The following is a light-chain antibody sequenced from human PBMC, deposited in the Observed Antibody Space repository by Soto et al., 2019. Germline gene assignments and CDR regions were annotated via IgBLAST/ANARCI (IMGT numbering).Light chain of an antibody. CDR1: TSSIGRNF. J-gene: IGLJ3*02. V-gene: IGLV1-47*01. CDR2: RND. CDR3: TTWDDTLDGVL. Sequence: QSILTQPPSASGTPGQRVTIFCFGSTSSIGRNFVYWYQQVPGTAPKLLIYRNDQRPSGVPDRFSGSKSGTSASLAISGLRSEDEADYFCTTWDDTLDGVLFGGGTKLTVL.